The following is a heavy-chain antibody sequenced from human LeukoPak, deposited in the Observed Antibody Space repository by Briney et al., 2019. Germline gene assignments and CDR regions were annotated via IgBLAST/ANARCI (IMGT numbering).Heavy chain of an antibody. CDR1: GGTFSSYT. D-gene: IGHD3-22*01. Sequence: WASVKVSCKASGGTFSSYTISWVRQAPGQGLEWMGRIIPILGIANYAQKFQGRVTITADESTSTAYMELSSLRSEDTAVYYCARWYYYDSSGYYYRYYMDVWGKGTTVTVSS. V-gene: IGHV1-69*02. CDR3: ARWYYYDSSGYYYRYYMDV. CDR2: IIPILGIA. J-gene: IGHJ6*03.